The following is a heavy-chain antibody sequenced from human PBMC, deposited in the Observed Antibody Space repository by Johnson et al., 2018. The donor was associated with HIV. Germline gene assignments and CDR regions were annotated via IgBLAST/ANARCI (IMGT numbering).Heavy chain of an antibody. CDR3: ARGRGVGGPGSPGAFDI. Sequence: VQLVESGGGVVQPGRSLRLSCAASGFTFSSYALHWVRQAPGKGLEWVAVISYDGSNKYYADSVKGRFTISRDNSKNTLYLQMNSLRAEDTALYYCARGRGVGGPGSPGAFDIWGQGTMVTVSS. V-gene: IGHV3-30-3*01. D-gene: IGHD3-10*01. J-gene: IGHJ3*02. CDR1: GFTFSSYA. CDR2: ISYDGSNK.